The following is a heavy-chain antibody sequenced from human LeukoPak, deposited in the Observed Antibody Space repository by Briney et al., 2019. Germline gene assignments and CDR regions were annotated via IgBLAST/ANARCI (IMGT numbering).Heavy chain of an antibody. CDR2: IIPIFGTA. CDR1: GGTFTSYA. V-gene: IGHV1-69*13. D-gene: IGHD2-21*02. CDR3: ARGGLSYCGGDCYSDYYFDY. Sequence: SVKVSCKASGGTFTSYAISWVRQAPGQGLEWMGGIIPIFGTANYAQKFQGRVTITADESTSTAYMELSSLRSEDTAVYYCARGGLSYCGGDCYSDYYFDYWGQGTLVTVSS. J-gene: IGHJ4*02.